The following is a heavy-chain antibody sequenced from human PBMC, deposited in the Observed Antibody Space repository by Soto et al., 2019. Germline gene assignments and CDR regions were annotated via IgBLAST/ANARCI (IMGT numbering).Heavy chain of an antibody. Sequence: QGQLQQSGPGLVKPSQTLSLTCAISGDSVSSDITSWNWIRQSPSRGLEWLGRTYYRSQWSHDEAASGKSRITINPDTSKNQFSLELNSMTPEDTAVYYCARGNALDVWGPGTVVTVSS. J-gene: IGHJ3*01. V-gene: IGHV6-1*01. CDR3: ARGNALDV. CDR2: TYYRSQWSH. D-gene: IGHD3-10*01. CDR1: GDSVSSDITS.